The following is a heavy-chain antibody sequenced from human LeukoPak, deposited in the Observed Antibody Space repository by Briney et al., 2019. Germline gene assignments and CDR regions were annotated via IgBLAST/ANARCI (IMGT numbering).Heavy chain of an antibody. CDR1: GYTFTGYY. Sequence: GASVKVSCKASGYTFTGYYMHWVRQAPGQGLEWMGRINPNSGGTNYAQKFQGRVTMTRDTSISTANMELSRLRSDDTAVYYCATSGIVGPPDYFDYWGQGTLVTVSS. V-gene: IGHV1-2*06. CDR2: INPNSGGT. J-gene: IGHJ4*02. D-gene: IGHD1-26*01. CDR3: ATSGIVGPPDYFDY.